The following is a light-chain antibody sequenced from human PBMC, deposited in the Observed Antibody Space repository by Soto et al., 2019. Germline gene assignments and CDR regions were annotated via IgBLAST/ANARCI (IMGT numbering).Light chain of an antibody. J-gene: IGKJ4*01. V-gene: IGKV3-11*01. CDR2: DAS. Sequence: EIVLTQSPATLSFSPGERATLSCRDSQSISNNLAWYQQKPGQAPRLLIYDASNRATGIPARFSGSGSGTDCTLTISSLEPEDFAVYYCQQRSNWLALTFGGGTKVEIK. CDR1: QSISNN. CDR3: QQRSNWLALT.